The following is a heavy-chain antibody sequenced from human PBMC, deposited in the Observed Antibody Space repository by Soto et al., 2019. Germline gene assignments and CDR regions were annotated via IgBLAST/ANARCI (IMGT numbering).Heavy chain of an antibody. J-gene: IGHJ4*02. D-gene: IGHD3-3*01. CDR1: GGSISSYY. CDR2: IYYSGST. Sequence: SETLSLTCTVSGGSISSYYWSWIRQPPGKGLEWIGYIYYSGSTYYNPSLKSRVTISVDTSKNQFSLKLSSVTAADTAVYYCARHGDFWSGYYTSYYFDYWGQGTLVTVSS. V-gene: IGHV4-59*04. CDR3: ARHGDFWSGYYTSYYFDY.